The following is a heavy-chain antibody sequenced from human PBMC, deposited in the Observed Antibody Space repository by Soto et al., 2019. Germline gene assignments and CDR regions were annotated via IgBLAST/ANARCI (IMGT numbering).Heavy chain of an antibody. J-gene: IGHJ4*02. V-gene: IGHV4-59*01. CDR2: TYYSGST. CDR1: GGSISSYY. D-gene: IGHD5-12*01. CDR3: ARATREYSGYDSYYFDY. Sequence: PSETLSLTCTVSGGSISSYYWSWIRQPPGKGLEWIGYTYYSGSTNYNPSLKSRVTISVDTSKNQFSLKLSSVTAADTAVYYCARATREYSGYDSYYFDYWGQGTLVTVSS.